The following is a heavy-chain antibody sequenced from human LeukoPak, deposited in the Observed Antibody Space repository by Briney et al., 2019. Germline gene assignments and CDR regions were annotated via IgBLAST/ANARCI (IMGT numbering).Heavy chain of an antibody. J-gene: IGHJ3*02. CDR1: GGSISSSSYY. CDR2: IYYSGST. V-gene: IGHV4-39*01. CDR3: ARVPSGRGAFDI. Sequence: SETLSLTCTVSGGSISSSSYYWGWIRQPPGKGLEWIGSIYYSGSTYYNPSLKSRVTISVDTSKNQFSLKLSSVTAADTAVYYCARVPSGRGAFDIWGQGTMVTVSS. D-gene: IGHD6-19*01.